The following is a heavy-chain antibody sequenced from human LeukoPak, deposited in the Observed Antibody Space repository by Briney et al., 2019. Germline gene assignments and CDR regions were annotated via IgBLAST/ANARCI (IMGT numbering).Heavy chain of an antibody. CDR3: AKDQSSTLWFGELLGNDWFDP. J-gene: IGHJ5*02. CDR2: IKQDGSEK. Sequence: GGSLRLSCAASGFTFSSYWMSWVRQAPGKGLEWVANIKQDGSEKYYVDSVKGRFTISRDNAKNSLYLQMNSLRAEDTAVYYCAKDQSSTLWFGELLGNDWFDPWGQGTLVTVSS. CDR1: GFTFSSYW. D-gene: IGHD3-10*01. V-gene: IGHV3-7*03.